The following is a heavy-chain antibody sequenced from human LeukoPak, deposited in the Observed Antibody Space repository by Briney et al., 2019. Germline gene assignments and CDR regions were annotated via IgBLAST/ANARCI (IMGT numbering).Heavy chain of an antibody. Sequence: GGSLRLSCAASGFTFSSYSMNWVRQAPGKGLEWVSSISSSSSYIYYADSVKGRFTISRDNAKNSLYLQMNSLRAEDTAVYYCAKEKSGYPLHYFDYWGQGTLVTVSS. CDR3: AKEKSGYPLHYFDY. D-gene: IGHD5-12*01. J-gene: IGHJ4*02. CDR2: ISSSSSYI. V-gene: IGHV3-21*04. CDR1: GFTFSSYS.